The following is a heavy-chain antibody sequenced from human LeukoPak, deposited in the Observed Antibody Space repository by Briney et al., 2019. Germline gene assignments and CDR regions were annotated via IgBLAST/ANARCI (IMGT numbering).Heavy chain of an antibody. V-gene: IGHV4-59*01. CDR3: ARDAWQLLPGPDYYYYKDV. Sequence: SETLSLTCSVSGGYISSYYWSWIRQPPGRGLEWIGYIYYSGSTNYNPSLQSRVTISVDTSKNQLYLKMSSVTAADTAVYYCARDAWQLLPGPDYYYYKDVWGKGTTVTVSS. CDR1: GGYISSYY. D-gene: IGHD2-15*01. CDR2: IYYSGST. J-gene: IGHJ6*03.